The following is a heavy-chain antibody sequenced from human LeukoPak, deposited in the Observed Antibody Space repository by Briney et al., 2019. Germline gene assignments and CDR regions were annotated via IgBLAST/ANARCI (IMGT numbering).Heavy chain of an antibody. Sequence: GGSLRLSCAASGFTFSDYSMNWIRQAPGKGLEWVSYISSSGNTIYYADSVKGRFTISRDNSNNSVYLQMNSLRTEDTALYYCAKSGYYYYMDVWGKGTTVTVSS. CDR2: ISSSGNTI. V-gene: IGHV3-11*01. J-gene: IGHJ6*03. D-gene: IGHD6-13*01. CDR3: AKSGYYYYMDV. CDR1: GFTFSDYS.